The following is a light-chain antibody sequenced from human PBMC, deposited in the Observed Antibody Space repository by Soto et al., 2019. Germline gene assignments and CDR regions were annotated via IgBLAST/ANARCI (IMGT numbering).Light chain of an antibody. CDR1: QSISSGY. Sequence: EIVLPQSPGTLSLSPGERASVSCRAIQSISSGYLAWYQQKPGQAPRLLIYGASSRTTGIPDRFSGSGSETDFTLTISRLEPEDFAVYYCQRYGTSLTWTFGQGTKVDI. V-gene: IGKV3-20*01. J-gene: IGKJ1*01. CDR3: QRYGTSLTWT. CDR2: GAS.